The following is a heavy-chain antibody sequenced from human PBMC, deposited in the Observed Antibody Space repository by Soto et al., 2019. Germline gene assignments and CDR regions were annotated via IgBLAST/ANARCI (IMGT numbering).Heavy chain of an antibody. J-gene: IGHJ4*02. CDR1: GYNFPSYW. V-gene: IGHV5-51*01. Sequence: GESLKISCKASGYNFPSYWIGWVRQMPGKGLEWMGIIYPGDSDTRYSPSFQGQVTISADKSISTAYLQWSSLKASDTAMYYCARHNLSNSSALDYWGQGTLVTVSS. D-gene: IGHD6-6*01. CDR2: IYPGDSDT. CDR3: ARHNLSNSSALDY.